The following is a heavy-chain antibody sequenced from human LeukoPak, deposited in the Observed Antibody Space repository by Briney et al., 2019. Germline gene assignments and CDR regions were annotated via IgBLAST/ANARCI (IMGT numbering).Heavy chain of an antibody. V-gene: IGHV3-30*02. D-gene: IGHD4-17*01. CDR1: GFTFSSYG. CDR3: AKDRGLRPLPLKHYFDY. Sequence: GGSLRLSCAASGFTFSSYGMHWVRQAPGKGLEWVAFIRYDGSNKYYADSVKGRFTISRDNSKNTLYLQMNSLRAEDTAVYYCAKDRGLRPLPLKHYFDYWGQGTLVTVSS. J-gene: IGHJ4*02. CDR2: IRYDGSNK.